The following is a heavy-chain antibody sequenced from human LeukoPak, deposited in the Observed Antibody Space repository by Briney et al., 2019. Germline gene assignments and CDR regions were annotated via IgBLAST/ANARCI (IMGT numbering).Heavy chain of an antibody. CDR3: ARTYGSSWYTVDV. J-gene: IGHJ6*04. Sequence: SETLSLTCTVSGGSISSYYWSWIRQPPGKGLEWIGYIYTSGSTNYNPSLKSRVTISVDTSKNQFSLKLSSVTAADTAVYYCARTYGSSWYTVDVWGKGTTVTVSS. CDR1: GGSISSYY. V-gene: IGHV4-4*09. D-gene: IGHD6-13*01. CDR2: IYTSGST.